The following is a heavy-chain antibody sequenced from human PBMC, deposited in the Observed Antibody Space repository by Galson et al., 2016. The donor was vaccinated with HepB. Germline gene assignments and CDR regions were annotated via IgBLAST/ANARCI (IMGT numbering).Heavy chain of an antibody. CDR3: VKGREFYYYDMDV. J-gene: IGHJ6*02. V-gene: IGHV3-43*01. CDR2: IGWDGGAT. CDR1: GFTFEDHT. D-gene: IGHD3-22*01. Sequence: SLRLSCAASGFTFEDHTMHWVRQAPGKGLEWVSLIGWDGGATFYADSVKGRFTTSRDNGKNSLYLQMTSLRTEDSAVYYCVKGREFYYYDMDVWGQGTTVTVSS.